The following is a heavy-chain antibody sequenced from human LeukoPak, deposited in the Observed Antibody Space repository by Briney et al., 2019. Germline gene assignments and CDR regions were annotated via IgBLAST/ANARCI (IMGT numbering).Heavy chain of an antibody. CDR2: ISSSSSYI. V-gene: IGHV3-21*01. J-gene: IGHJ4*02. CDR3: ARDANIVVVPAAMGWYDY. D-gene: IGHD2-2*01. CDR1: GFTFSSYS. Sequence: KPGGSLSLSSAASGFTFSSYSMNRVRQAPGKGLEWVSSISSSSSYIYCADSVKGRFTISRDNAKNSLYLQMNSLRAEDTAVYYCARDANIVVVPAAMGWYDYWGQGTLVTVSP.